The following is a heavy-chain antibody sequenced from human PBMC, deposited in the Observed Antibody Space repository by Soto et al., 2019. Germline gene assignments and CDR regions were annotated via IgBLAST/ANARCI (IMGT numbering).Heavy chain of an antibody. CDR2: IHYSEST. CDR3: ARVAWYSYGSYYAYDMDV. V-gene: IGHV4-59*08. J-gene: IGHJ6*02. CDR1: GGSISNYY. D-gene: IGHD5-18*01. Sequence: QVQLQESGPGLVKPSETLSLTCTVSGGSISNYYWTWIRQPPGKGLEWIGYIHYSESTNYNPSLKSRVTISVDTSKNQFSLKLSSVTAADTAVYYCARVAWYSYGSYYAYDMDVWGQGTTVTVSS.